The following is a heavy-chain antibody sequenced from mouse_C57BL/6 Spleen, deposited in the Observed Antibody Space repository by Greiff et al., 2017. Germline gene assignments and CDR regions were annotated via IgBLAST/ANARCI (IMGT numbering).Heavy chain of an antibody. CDR2: ISSGGDYI. CDR3: TRDMTTGGYAMDY. D-gene: IGHD1-1*01. V-gene: IGHV5-9-1*02. Sequence: DVMLVESGEGLVKPGGSLKLSCAASGFTFSSYAMSWVRQTPEKRLEWVAYISSGGDYIYYADTVKGRFTISRDNARNTLYLQMSSLKSEDTAMYYCTRDMTTGGYAMDYWGQGTSVTVSS. CDR1: GFTFSSYA. J-gene: IGHJ4*01.